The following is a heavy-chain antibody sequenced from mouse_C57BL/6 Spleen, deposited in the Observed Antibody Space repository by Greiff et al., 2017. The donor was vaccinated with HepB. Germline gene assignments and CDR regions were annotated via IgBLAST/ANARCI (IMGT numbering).Heavy chain of an antibody. V-gene: IGHV3-6*01. Sequence: DVKLVESGPGLVKPSQSLSLTCSVTGYSITSGYYWNWIRQFPGNKLEWMGYISYDGSNNYNPSLKNRISITRDTSKNQFFLKLNSVTTEDTATYYCARYRSYDCFDYWGQGTTLTVSS. D-gene: IGHD2-12*01. CDR2: ISYDGSN. CDR1: GYSITSGYY. J-gene: IGHJ2*01. CDR3: ARYRSYDCFDY.